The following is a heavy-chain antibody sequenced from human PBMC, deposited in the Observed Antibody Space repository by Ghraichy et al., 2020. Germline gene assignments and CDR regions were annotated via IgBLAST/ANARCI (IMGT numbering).Heavy chain of an antibody. CDR2: IYPGDSDT. D-gene: IGHD6-13*01. Sequence: ESLNISCKGSGYSFTSYWIGWVRQMPGKGLEWMGIIYPGDSDTRYSPSFQGQVTISADKSISTAYLQWSSLKASDTAMYYCARSGQQLDYYYYGMDVWGQGTTVTVSS. V-gene: IGHV5-51*01. J-gene: IGHJ6*02. CDR1: GYSFTSYW. CDR3: ARSGQQLDYYYYGMDV.